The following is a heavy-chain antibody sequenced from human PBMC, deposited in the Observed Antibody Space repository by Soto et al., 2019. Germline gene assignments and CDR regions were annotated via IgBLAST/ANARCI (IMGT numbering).Heavy chain of an antibody. J-gene: IGHJ4*02. Sequence: WSLRLSCAASGFTFSSYGMHWVRQAPGKGLEWVAVISYDGSNKYYADSVKGRFTISRDNSKNTLYLQMNSLRAEDTAVYYCARGLEEVAAGYYFDYWGQGTLVTVSS. CDR3: ARGLEEVAAGYYFDY. CDR1: GFTFSSYG. V-gene: IGHV3-30*03. D-gene: IGHD2-15*01. CDR2: ISYDGSNK.